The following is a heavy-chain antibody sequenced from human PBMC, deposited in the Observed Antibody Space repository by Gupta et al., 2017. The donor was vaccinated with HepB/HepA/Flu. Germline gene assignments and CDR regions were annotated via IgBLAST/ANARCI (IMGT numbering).Heavy chain of an antibody. D-gene: IGHD3-10*01. CDR3: ARAPYSGGVSYFYGMDV. J-gene: IGHJ6*02. V-gene: IGHV1-3*01. CDR1: GYTFTNYA. Sequence: QVQLVQSGAEVKKPGASVKVSCKASGYTFTNYAIHWVRQAPGQRLEWMGWINVGNGNTKCSQRFQGRVTITRDTSASTAYMELSSLRSEDTAVFYCARAPYSGGVSYFYGMDVWGQGTTVTVSS. CDR2: INVGNGNT.